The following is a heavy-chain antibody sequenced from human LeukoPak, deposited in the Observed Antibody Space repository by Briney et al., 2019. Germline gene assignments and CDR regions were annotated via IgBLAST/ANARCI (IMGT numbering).Heavy chain of an antibody. Sequence: GGSLRLSCAASGFTFDDYAMHWVRQAPGKGLELVSGISWNSGSIGYADSAKGRFTISRDNAKNSLYLQMNSLRAEDTALYYCARGIVVVPAAGAHYGMDVWGQGTTVTVSS. V-gene: IGHV3-9*01. CDR3: ARGIVVVPAAGAHYGMDV. CDR1: GFTFDDYA. J-gene: IGHJ6*02. CDR2: ISWNSGSI. D-gene: IGHD2-2*01.